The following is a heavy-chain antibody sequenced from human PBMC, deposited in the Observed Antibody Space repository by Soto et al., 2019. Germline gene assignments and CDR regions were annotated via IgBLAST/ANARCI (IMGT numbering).Heavy chain of an antibody. CDR2: ISNDGSTY. V-gene: IGHV3-30*18. D-gene: IGHD3-10*01. CDR3: AKWARDSGDYYYYGVDV. CDR1: GLYLNTFG. J-gene: IGHJ6*01. Sequence: GGSLRLSCVGSGLYLNTFGMHWVRQTPGRGLEWMAVISNDGSTYYYADSVKGRFTISRDNSKNTLYLQMINLRPDDTGVYYCAKWARDSGDYYYYGVDVWGQGTTVTVSS.